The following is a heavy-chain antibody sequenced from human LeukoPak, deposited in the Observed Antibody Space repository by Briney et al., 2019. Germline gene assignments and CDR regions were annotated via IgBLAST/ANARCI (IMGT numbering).Heavy chain of an antibody. CDR3: ARDWYHAIDY. V-gene: IGHV3-74*03. CDR2: ITSDGSST. Sequence: GGSLRLSCAASGFTFSSYWMHWVRQAPGKGLVWVARITSDGSSTTYAESVKGRFTISRDNAKNTLYLEMDSLRAEDTAVYYCARDWYHAIDYWGQGTLVTVSS. CDR1: GFTFSSYW. J-gene: IGHJ4*02. D-gene: IGHD2-2*01.